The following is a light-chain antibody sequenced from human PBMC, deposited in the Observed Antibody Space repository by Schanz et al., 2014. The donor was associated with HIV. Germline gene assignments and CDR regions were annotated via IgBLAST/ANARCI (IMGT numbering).Light chain of an antibody. CDR3: CSYTTTSTYV. CDR2: DVS. J-gene: IGLJ1*01. CDR1: SGDVGSYNY. V-gene: IGLV2-14*03. Sequence: QSALTQPASVSGSPGQSISISCTGTSGDVGSYNYVSWYQQHPGKAPKLMIYDVSNRPSGVSSRFSGSKSGNTASLTISGXXXEDEADYYCCSYTTTSTYVFGAGTKLTV.